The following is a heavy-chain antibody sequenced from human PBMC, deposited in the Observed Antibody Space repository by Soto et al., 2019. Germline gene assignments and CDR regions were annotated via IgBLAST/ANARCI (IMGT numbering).Heavy chain of an antibody. V-gene: IGHV4-39*01. CDR3: VIHFLLYDSSRAWFAP. CDR1: GGSVSSSSYY. CDR2: RYYSGST. Sequence: SETLSLNCTVSGGSVSSSSYYWDWLRQPPGKGLEWVGRRYYSGSTCYNPSLKSRDTLSVDTSKNQFSLKRTSVTAAYSAVFYCVIHFLLYDSSRAWFAPWGQGSLVTVSS. D-gene: IGHD3-22*01. J-gene: IGHJ5*02.